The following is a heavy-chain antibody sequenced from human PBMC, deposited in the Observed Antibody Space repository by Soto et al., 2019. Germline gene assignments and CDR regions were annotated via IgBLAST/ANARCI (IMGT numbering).Heavy chain of an antibody. V-gene: IGHV3-30-3*01. Sequence: GGSLRLSCAASGFTFSSYAMHWVRQAPGKGLEWVAVISYDGSNKYYADSVKGRFTISRDNSKNTLYLQMNSLRAEDTAVYYCARDRIAVAGYYFDYWGQGTLVTVS. D-gene: IGHD6-19*01. CDR2: ISYDGSNK. CDR3: ARDRIAVAGYYFDY. J-gene: IGHJ4*02. CDR1: GFTFSSYA.